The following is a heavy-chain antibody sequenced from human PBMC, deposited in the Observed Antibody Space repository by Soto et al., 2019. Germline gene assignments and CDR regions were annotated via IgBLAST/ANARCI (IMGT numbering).Heavy chain of an antibody. J-gene: IGHJ4*02. Sequence: GASEKVSCKASGYTFTGHYIHWVRQAPEQGPEWMGEIGPESGATRYAQKFQGRVTMTRDTSITTVYMELKNLSPDDTAVYYCGRGRSGQIVVFYWGQGTPVTVSS. CDR1: GYTFTGHY. V-gene: IGHV1-2*02. D-gene: IGHD3-22*01. CDR3: GRGRSGQIVVFY. CDR2: IGPESGAT.